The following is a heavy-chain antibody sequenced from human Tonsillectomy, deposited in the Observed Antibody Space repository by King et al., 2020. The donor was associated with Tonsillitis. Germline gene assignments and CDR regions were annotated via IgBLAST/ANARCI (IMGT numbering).Heavy chain of an antibody. Sequence: QLVQSGAEVKKPGSSVKVSCKASGGTFSDYAISWVRQAPGQGLEWMGGIIPIFRRTTYAQKFQGRVTITADGATRTAYMALSRLTSEDTAGYYCSRDRRDCTNGVCSYSYYYYMDVWGTGTTVTVSS. J-gene: IGHJ6*03. CDR3: SRDRRDCTNGVCSYSYYYYMDV. CDR2: IIPIFRRT. V-gene: IGHV1-69*01. D-gene: IGHD2-8*01. CDR1: GGTFSDYA.